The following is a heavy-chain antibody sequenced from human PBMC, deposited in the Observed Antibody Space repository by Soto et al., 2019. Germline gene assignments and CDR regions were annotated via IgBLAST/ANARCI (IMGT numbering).Heavy chain of an antibody. J-gene: IGHJ3*02. CDR1: GGSISSYY. V-gene: IGHV4-59*08. D-gene: IGHD3-16*01. Sequence: SETLSLTCTVSGGSISSYYWSWIRQPPGKGLEWIGYIYYSGSTNYNPSLKSRVTISVDTSKNQFSLKLSSVTAADTAVYYCASGGEVDGDDAFDIWGQGTMVTVSS. CDR2: IYYSGST. CDR3: ASGGEVDGDDAFDI.